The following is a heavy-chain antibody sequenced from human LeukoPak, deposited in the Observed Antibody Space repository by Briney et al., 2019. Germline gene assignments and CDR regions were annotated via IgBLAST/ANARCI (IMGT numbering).Heavy chain of an antibody. CDR2: INPNSGVT. Sequence: ASVRVSCKASGYSFTDYYIHWVRQAPGQGLEWMGWINPNSGVTGYEQTFQGRVTMTRDTSISTAYMELSGLTSDDTAVYYCMRNNHGVNWFDPWGQGTLLTVSS. J-gene: IGHJ5*02. CDR3: MRNNHGVNWFDP. V-gene: IGHV1-2*02. CDR1: GYSFTDYY. D-gene: IGHD1/OR15-1a*01.